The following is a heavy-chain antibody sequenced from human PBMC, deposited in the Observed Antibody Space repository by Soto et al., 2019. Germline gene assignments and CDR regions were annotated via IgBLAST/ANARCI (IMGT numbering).Heavy chain of an antibody. J-gene: IGHJ4*02. Sequence: QITLKESGPTLVRPTQTLTLTCAFSGFSLSTSGVGVGWIRQPPGKALEWVVVIYWDDSKNYSPSLRSRLTSTKDTSKNQVVLTMTNMDPMDTGTYYCAHKGPEDWPLDYWGQGTLVTVSS. CDR3: AHKGPEDWPLDY. V-gene: IGHV2-5*02. CDR1: GFSLSTSGVG. D-gene: IGHD3-9*01. CDR2: IYWDDSK.